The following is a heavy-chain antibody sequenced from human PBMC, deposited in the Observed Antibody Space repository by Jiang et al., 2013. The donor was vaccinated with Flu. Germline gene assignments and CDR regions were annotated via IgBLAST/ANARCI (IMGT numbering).Heavy chain of an antibody. D-gene: IGHD6-19*01. CDR3: ARGLDSGWYNPHY. J-gene: IGHJ4*02. Sequence: LLKPSETLSLTCAVYGGSFSGYYWSWIRQPPGKGPEWIGEINHIGSTNYNPSLKSRVTISVDTSKNQFSLKLSSVTAADTAVYYCARGLDSGWYNPHYWGQGTLVTVSP. CDR1: GGSFSGYY. CDR2: INHIGST. V-gene: IGHV4-34*01.